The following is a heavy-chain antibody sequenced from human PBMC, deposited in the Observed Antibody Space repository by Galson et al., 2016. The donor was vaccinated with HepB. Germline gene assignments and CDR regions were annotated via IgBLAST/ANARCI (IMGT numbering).Heavy chain of an antibody. CDR1: GYTFTTNG. CDR2: ISAHNGDT. Sequence: SVKVSCKASGYTFTTNGISWVRQAPGQGLEWVAWISAHNGDTNSAQKFQSRVTLTTDTSTRTAYMELRSLTSDDTAVYYCARDRDRSLDYWGQGTLVTVSS. CDR3: ARDRDRSLDY. D-gene: IGHD5-24*01. J-gene: IGHJ4*02. V-gene: IGHV1-18*04.